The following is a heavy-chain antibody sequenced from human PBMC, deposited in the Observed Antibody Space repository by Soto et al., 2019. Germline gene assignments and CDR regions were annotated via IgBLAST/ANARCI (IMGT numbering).Heavy chain of an antibody. V-gene: IGHV1-69*13. CDR3: ARGFDYFDSSGYEGYSNVRAV. D-gene: IGHD3-22*01. CDR1: GGTFSSYA. Sequence: GASVKVSCKASGGTFSSYAISWVRQAPGQGLEWMGGIIPIFGTANYAQKFQGRVTITADESTSTAYMELSSLRSEDTAVYYCARGFDYFDSSGYEGYSNVRAVWAQGPT. CDR2: IIPIFGTA. J-gene: IGHJ6*02.